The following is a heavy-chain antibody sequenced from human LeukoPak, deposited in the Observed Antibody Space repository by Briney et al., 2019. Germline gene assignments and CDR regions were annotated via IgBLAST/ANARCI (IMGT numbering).Heavy chain of an antibody. D-gene: IGHD6-19*01. CDR2: INHSGST. CDR1: GGSFSGYY. Sequence: SETLSLTCAVYGGSFSGYYWSWIRQPPGKGLEWVGEINHSGSTNYNPSLKSRVTISVDRAKNPFPLELGPGTGRDTAVYYLSRAVVAGRKSWFDPWGQGTLVTVSS. CDR3: SRAVVAGRKSWFDP. J-gene: IGHJ5*02. V-gene: IGHV4-34*06.